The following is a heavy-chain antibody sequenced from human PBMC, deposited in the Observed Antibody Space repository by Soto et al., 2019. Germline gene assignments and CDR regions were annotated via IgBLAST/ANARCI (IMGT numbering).Heavy chain of an antibody. V-gene: IGHV3-74*01. CDR2: INSDGSNT. CDR1: GFTFSSYW. J-gene: IGHJ4*02. D-gene: IGHD3-22*01. Sequence: PGGSLRLSCAASGFTFSSYWMHWVRQAPGKGLVWVSRINSDGSNTGYADSVKGRFTISRDNSKNTLYLQMNSLRAEDTAVYYCARGEYDSSGYMRAPGYWGQGTLVTVSS. CDR3: ARGEYDSSGYMRAPGY.